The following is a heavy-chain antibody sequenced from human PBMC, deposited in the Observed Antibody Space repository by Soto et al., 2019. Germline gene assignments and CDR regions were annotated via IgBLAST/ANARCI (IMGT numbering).Heavy chain of an antibody. J-gene: IGHJ4*02. V-gene: IGHV3-9*01. CDR2: ISWNSGSI. CDR1: GFTFGDYA. Sequence: GGSLRLSCAASGFTFGDYAMQWVRQAPGKGLEWVSAISWNSGSIDYADSVKGRFTISRDNAKNSLYLQMNSLRAEDTALYYCAKSHTTSGWYVTTDYWGQGTRVTVSS. CDR3: AKSHTTSGWYVTTDY. D-gene: IGHD6-19*01.